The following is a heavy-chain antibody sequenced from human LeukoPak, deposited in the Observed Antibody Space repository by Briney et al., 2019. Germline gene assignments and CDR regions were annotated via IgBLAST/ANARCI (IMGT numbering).Heavy chain of an antibody. D-gene: IGHD3-3*01. J-gene: IGHJ3*02. CDR3: AKAYTIFGVGAFDI. CDR2: ISYDGSNK. V-gene: IGHV3-30*18. Sequence: GGSLRLYCAASGFTFSSYGMHWVRQAPGKGLEWVAVISYDGSNKYYADSVKGRFTISRDNSKNTLYLQMNSLRAEDTAVYYCAKAYTIFGVGAFDIWGQGTMVTVSS. CDR1: GFTFSSYG.